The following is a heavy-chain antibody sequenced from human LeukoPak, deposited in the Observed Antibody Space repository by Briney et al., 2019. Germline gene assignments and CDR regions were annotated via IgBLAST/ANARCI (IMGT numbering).Heavy chain of an antibody. D-gene: IGHD2-2*01. Sequence: ASVKVSCKASGYTFTSYDINWVRQATGQGLEWMGWMNPNSGNTGYAQKFQGRVTMTRNTSISTAYMELSSLRPEDTAVYYCARERSSLLDYYMDVWGKGTTVTVSS. CDR3: ARERSSLLDYYMDV. J-gene: IGHJ6*03. CDR2: MNPNSGNT. CDR1: GYTFTSYD. V-gene: IGHV1-8*01.